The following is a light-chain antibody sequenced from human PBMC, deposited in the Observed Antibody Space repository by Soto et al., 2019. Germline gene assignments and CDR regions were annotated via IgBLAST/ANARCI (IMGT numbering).Light chain of an antibody. J-gene: IGKJ4*01. CDR1: QSISSW. CDR3: QQYNSYSPLT. Sequence: DIQMTQSPSTLSASVGDRITITCRASQSISSWVAWYQQKPGKAPNLLIYKASSLESGVPSRFSGSGSGTEFTLTISSLQPDDFATYYCQQYNSYSPLTFGGGTKVEIK. V-gene: IGKV1-5*03. CDR2: KAS.